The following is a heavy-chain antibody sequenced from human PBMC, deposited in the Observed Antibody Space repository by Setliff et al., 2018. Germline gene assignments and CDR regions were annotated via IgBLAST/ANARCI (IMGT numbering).Heavy chain of an antibody. CDR2: ISVYNGNT. CDR1: GYTFTNYG. CDR3: AREGRRYYDSSGYYYDPYYYYYMDV. V-gene: IGHV1-18*01. J-gene: IGHJ6*03. Sequence: GASVKVSCKASGYTFTNYGITWVRQAPGQGLEWRGRISVYNGNTNYGQKYQGRVAMTTDTSTSTAYMELRSLTSDDTAVYYCAREGRRYYDSSGYYYDPYYYYYMDVWGKGTTVTVSS. D-gene: IGHD3-22*01.